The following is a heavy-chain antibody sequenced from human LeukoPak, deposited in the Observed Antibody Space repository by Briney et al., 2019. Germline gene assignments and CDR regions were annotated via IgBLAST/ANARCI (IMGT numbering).Heavy chain of an antibody. CDR1: GYTFTSYY. CDR3: ARDIFGSGTKDY. J-gene: IGHJ4*02. D-gene: IGHD3-10*01. Sequence: ASVKVSCKASGYTFTSYYMHWVRQAPGQVLEWMGIINPSGGSTSYAQKFQGRVTMTRDTSTSTVYMGLSSLRSEDTAVYYCARDIFGSGTKDYWGQGTLVTVSS. V-gene: IGHV1-46*01. CDR2: INPSGGST.